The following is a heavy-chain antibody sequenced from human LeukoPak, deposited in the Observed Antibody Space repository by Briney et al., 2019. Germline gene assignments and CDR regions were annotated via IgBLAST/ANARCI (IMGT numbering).Heavy chain of an antibody. CDR1: GFTFSSYA. Sequence: GRSLRLSCAASGFTFSSYAMHWVRQAPGKGLEWVAVISYDGSNKYYADSVKGRFTISRDNSKNTLYLQMNSLRAEDTAVYYCARDQAYYYDSSGSGFDYWGQRTLVTVSS. J-gene: IGHJ4*02. D-gene: IGHD3-22*01. V-gene: IGHV3-30*07. CDR3: ARDQAYYYDSSGSGFDY. CDR2: ISYDGSNK.